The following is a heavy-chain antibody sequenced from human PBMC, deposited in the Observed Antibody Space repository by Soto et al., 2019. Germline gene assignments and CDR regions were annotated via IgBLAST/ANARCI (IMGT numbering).Heavy chain of an antibody. CDR1: SRTFSCYA. CDR3: ARCAILPPNYYCYGMDV. CDR2: SIPISGTA. D-gene: IGHD3-3*01. Sequence: FSSKASSRTFSCYAISWVRQAPGQGLEWMGGSIPISGTANYAQKFQGRVTITAEKSTSTAYMELSSLRSEDTAVYYCARCAILPPNYYCYGMDVWGQGTTVTVS. J-gene: IGHJ6*02. V-gene: IGHV1-69*06.